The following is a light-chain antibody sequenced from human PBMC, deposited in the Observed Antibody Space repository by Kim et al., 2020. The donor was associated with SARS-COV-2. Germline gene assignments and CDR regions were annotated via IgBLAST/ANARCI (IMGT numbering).Light chain of an antibody. CDR2: RAS. CDR1: QTVDRN. J-gene: IGKJ4*01. V-gene: IGKV3-15*01. CDR3: QQFSKWPLT. Sequence: EIVMTQSPATLSVSPGERVTLSCRASQTVDRNLAWYQQKGGQPPRLLIYRASTRATDSPDRFSGSGSGTEFTLTIHSLRSEDSGNYYCQQFSKWPLTFGGGTKVDIK.